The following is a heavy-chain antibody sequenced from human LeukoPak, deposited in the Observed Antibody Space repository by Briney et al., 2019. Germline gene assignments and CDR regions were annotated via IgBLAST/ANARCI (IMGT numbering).Heavy chain of an antibody. Sequence: ASVKVSCKASGYTFTGYYMHWVRQAPGQGLEGMGWINPNSGGTNYAQKFQGRVTMTRDTSISTAYMELSRLRSDDTAVYYCARTNYDILTGFDYWGQGTLVTVSS. D-gene: IGHD3-9*01. V-gene: IGHV1-2*02. CDR2: INPNSGGT. J-gene: IGHJ4*02. CDR3: ARTNYDILTGFDY. CDR1: GYTFTGYY.